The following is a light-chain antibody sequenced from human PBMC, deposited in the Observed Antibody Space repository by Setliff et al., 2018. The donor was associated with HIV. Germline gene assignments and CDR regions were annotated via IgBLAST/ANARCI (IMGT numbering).Light chain of an antibody. CDR3: GTWDSSLSAVI. CDR1: SSNIGAGYD. V-gene: IGLV1-40*01. CDR2: ANN. Sequence: QSVLTQPPSVSGAPGQRVTISCTGSSSNIGAGYDVHWYQQLPGTAPKLLIFANNNRPSGVPDRFSGSKSGTSATLGITGLQTGDEADYFCGTWDSSLSAVIFGGGTKVTVL. J-gene: IGLJ2*01.